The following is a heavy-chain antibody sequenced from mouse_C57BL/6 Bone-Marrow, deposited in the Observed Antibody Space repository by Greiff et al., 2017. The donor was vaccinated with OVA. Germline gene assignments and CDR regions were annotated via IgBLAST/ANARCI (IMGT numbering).Heavy chain of an antibody. CDR2: IYPGDGDT. J-gene: IGHJ1*03. V-gene: IGHV1-80*01. D-gene: IGHD1-1*01. CDR3: ARCYYYGYWYFDV. CDR1: GYAFSSYW. Sequence: QVQLKQSGAELVKPGASVKISCKASGYAFSSYWMNWVKQRPGKGLEWIGQIYPGDGDTNYNGKFKGKATLTADKSSSTAYMQLSSLTSEDSAVYFCARCYYYGYWYFDVWGTGTTVTVSS.